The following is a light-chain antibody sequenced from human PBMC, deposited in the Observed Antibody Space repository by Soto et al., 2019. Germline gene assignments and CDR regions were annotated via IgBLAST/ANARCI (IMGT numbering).Light chain of an antibody. J-gene: IGKJ4*01. Sequence: EIVLTQSPGTLSLSPGERATLSCRASQNVSRSYLAWYQQKPGQGPRLLIYGASSRATGIPDRFSGSGSGTEFTLSISRLEPEDFALYHCQQYGSSPLTFGGGTKVEIK. CDR3: QQYGSSPLT. CDR1: QNVSRSY. V-gene: IGKV3-20*01. CDR2: GAS.